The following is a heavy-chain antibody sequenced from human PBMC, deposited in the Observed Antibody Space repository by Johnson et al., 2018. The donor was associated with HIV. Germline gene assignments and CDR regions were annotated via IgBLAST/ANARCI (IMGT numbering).Heavy chain of an antibody. CDR3: CYGSGTYDEPAFDI. CDR2: ISDDGSNK. D-gene: IGHD3-10*01. Sequence: QVQLVESGGGVVQPGGSLRLSCAASGFTFSSYGMHWVRQAPGKGLEWVAFISDDGSNKYYADSMKGRFTISRDNSKNTLYLQMNSLIPEDTAVYYCCYGSGTYDEPAFDIWGQGTVVIVSS. CDR1: GFTFSSYG. J-gene: IGHJ3*02. V-gene: IGHV3-30*02.